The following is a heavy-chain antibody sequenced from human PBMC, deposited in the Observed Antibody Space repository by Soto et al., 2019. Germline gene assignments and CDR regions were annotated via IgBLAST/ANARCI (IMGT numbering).Heavy chain of an antibody. Sequence: QVQLQQSGPGLVKPSQTLSLTCAISGDSVSSNSAAWNWIRQSPSRGLEWLGRTYYRSKWYNDYAVSVKSRITTNPDTSKNQFSLQLNSVTPEDTAVYYCARVPRGDSSGRGDYYFDYWGQGTLVTVSS. CDR3: ARVPRGDSSGRGDYYFDY. J-gene: IGHJ4*02. CDR1: GDSVSSNSAA. CDR2: TYYRSKWYN. V-gene: IGHV6-1*01. D-gene: IGHD3-22*01.